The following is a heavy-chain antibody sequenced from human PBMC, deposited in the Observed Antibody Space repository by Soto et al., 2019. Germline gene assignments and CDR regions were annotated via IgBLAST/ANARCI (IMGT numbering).Heavy chain of an antibody. J-gene: IGHJ4*02. CDR1: GYTFTSYY. V-gene: IGHV1-46*01. Sequence: QLVQSGAEVKKPGASVKISCKASGYTFTSYYIHWVRQAPGQGLEWMAMIHPSPGSTSYAQKFQGRLTTTRDTSTGTVYMELSSLRSEDTAVYYCARDADFSQFDFWGQGTLVTVSS. D-gene: IGHD2-21*02. CDR3: ARDADFSQFDF. CDR2: IHPSPGST.